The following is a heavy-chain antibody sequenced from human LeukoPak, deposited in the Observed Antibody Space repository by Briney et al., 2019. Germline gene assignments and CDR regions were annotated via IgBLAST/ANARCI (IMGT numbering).Heavy chain of an antibody. J-gene: IGHJ4*02. CDR2: ISRSGSDI. CDR1: GYIFSDHY. CDR3: ARGAGRSGSDY. D-gene: IGHD5-12*01. V-gene: IGHV3-11*01. Sequence: GGSLRLSCAASGYIFSDHYMTWVRQAPGKGREWLSHISRSGSDIDYAGSVKGRFTISRDNAKNSLYLQMNSLRAEDTAVYYCARGAGRSGSDYWGQGTLVTVSS.